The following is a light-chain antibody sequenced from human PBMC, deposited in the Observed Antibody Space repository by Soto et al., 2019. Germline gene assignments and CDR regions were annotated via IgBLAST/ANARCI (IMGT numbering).Light chain of an antibody. CDR2: DAS. CDR3: QQRSKWPRT. CDR1: QSVSRY. J-gene: IGKJ1*01. V-gene: IGKV3-11*01. Sequence: EILLTQSPATLSLSPGERATLSCRAGQSVSRYLAWYQQKPGQAPRLLIYDASNRDSGIPARFSGSGSGTDFTLTISSLQPEDFAIYYCQQRSKWPRTFGQGTKVDIK.